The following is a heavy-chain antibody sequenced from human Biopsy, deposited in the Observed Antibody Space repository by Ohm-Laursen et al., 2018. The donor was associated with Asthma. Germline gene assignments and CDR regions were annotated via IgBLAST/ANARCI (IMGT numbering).Heavy chain of an antibody. D-gene: IGHD3-10*01. CDR1: GYTFNSAG. Sequence: GPSAYASCKASGYTFNSAGITSVRQAPGQGLGWMGWISVYNGNTKVAQKLQARVTMITDTSTSTANMELMSLRSDDTAVYFCARAVDYSHYYGIDVWGQGTTVTVS. V-gene: IGHV1-18*01. CDR2: ISVYNGNT. J-gene: IGHJ6*02. CDR3: ARAVDYSHYYGIDV.